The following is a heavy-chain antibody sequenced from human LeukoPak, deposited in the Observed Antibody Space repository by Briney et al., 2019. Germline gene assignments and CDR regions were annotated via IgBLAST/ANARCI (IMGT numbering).Heavy chain of an antibody. D-gene: IGHD6-19*01. CDR3: AKGEKQWLNYFDY. CDR2: ISGSGGST. J-gene: IGHJ4*02. V-gene: IGHV3-23*01. CDR1: GFTFSSYG. Sequence: GGSLRLSCAASGFTFSSYGMHWVRQAPGKGLEWVSAISGSGGSTYYADSVKGRFTISRDNSKNTLYLQMNSLRAEDTAVYYCAKGEKQWLNYFDYWGQGTLVTVSS.